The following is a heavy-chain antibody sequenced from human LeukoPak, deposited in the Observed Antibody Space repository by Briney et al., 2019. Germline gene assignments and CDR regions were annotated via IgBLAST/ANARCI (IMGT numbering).Heavy chain of an antibody. CDR2: IGGKPKGYAT. CDR3: TTYSSGHH. J-gene: IGHJ5*02. D-gene: IGHD6-19*01. CDR1: GFTFSTYA. Sequence: GGSLRLSCAASGFTFSTYAMSWGRQAPGKGLEWVGRIGGKPKGYATAYAASVKGRFTISRDESKHTAYLQMNSLSPEDKAVYYCTTYSSGHHWGQGTLVPVSS. V-gene: IGHV3-73*01.